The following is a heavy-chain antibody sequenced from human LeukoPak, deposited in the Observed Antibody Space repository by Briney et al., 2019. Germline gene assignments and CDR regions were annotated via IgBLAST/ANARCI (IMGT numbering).Heavy chain of an antibody. CDR2: IISSGGST. D-gene: IGHD6-19*01. CDR1: GFTFSDYA. J-gene: IGHJ4*02. Sequence: AGGSLRLSCAASGFTFSDYAMSWVRQAPGKGLEWVSAIISSGGSTYYVDSVEGRFTISRDNSKDTLYLQMNSLRADDTAVYYCAKDLSSGWFDYWGQGALVTVSS. V-gene: IGHV3-23*01. CDR3: AKDLSSGWFDY.